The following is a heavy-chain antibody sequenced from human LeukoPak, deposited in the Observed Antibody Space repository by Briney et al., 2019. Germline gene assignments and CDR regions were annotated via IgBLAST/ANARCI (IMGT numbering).Heavy chain of an antibody. CDR3: ARVQGYCGGDCYPFDY. CDR1: GFTFSYVW. Sequence: GGSLGLSCAASGFTFSYVWMSWVRQAPGKGLEWVGRIISKTDGGTTDYAAPVKGRFTISRDDSKNTLYLQMNSLKTEDTAVYYCARVQGYCGGDCYPFDYWGQGTLVTVSS. D-gene: IGHD2-21*02. V-gene: IGHV3-15*01. J-gene: IGHJ4*02. CDR2: IISKTDGGTT.